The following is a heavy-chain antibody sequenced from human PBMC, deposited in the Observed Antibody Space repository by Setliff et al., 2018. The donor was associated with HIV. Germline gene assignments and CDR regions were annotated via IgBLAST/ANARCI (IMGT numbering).Heavy chain of an antibody. CDR2: IYYNGNT. V-gene: IGHV4-59*12. Sequence: SETLSLTCTVSGGSISSYYWSWIRQPPGKGLEWIGYIYYNGNTNYNPSLKSRVTISVDTSKNQLSLKLSSVTAADTAIYYCARELGSFPYYMDVWGKGTTVTVSS. J-gene: IGHJ6*03. CDR3: ARELGSFPYYMDV. CDR1: GGSISSYY. D-gene: IGHD3-10*01.